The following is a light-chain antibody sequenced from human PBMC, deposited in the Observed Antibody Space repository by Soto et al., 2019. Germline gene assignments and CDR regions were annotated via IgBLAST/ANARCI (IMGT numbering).Light chain of an antibody. CDR1: SSDVGGYQY. J-gene: IGLJ1*01. Sequence: QSALTQPRSVSGAPGQSVTISCTGTSSDVGGYQYVSWYQQHPGKAPKRMIDDVSKRPSGVPDRFSGSKSGNAASLPISGLQAEDESDYYCCSYAGSYTDVFGTGTKLTVL. CDR2: DVS. CDR3: CSYAGSYTDV. V-gene: IGLV2-11*01.